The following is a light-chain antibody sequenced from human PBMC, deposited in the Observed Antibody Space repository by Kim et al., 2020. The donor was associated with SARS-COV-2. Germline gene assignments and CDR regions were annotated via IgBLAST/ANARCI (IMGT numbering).Light chain of an antibody. CDR2: DNN. Sequence: NFMLTQPHSVSGSPGKAVTISCTRSSDNVASNYVQWFQQRPGRAPTTVIYDNNQRPSGVPDRFSGSIDTSSNSASLNISGLRTEDEADYYCQSHDNIHWVFGGGTKLTVL. V-gene: IGLV6-57*03. J-gene: IGLJ3*02. CDR3: QSHDNIHWV. CDR1: SDNVASNY.